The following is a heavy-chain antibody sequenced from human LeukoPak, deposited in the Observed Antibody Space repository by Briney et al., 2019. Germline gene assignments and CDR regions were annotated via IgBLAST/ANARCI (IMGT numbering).Heavy chain of an antibody. CDR2: IIPILGIA. V-gene: IGHV1-69*02. J-gene: IGHJ6*03. Sequence: SVKVSCKASGGTFSSYTISWVRQAPGQGLEWMGRIIPILGIANYAQKFQGRVTITADKSTSTAYMELSSLRSEDTAVYYCAGAGIYYYYYMDVWGKGTTVTVSS. D-gene: IGHD3-10*01. CDR3: AGAGIYYYYYMDV. CDR1: GGTFSSYT.